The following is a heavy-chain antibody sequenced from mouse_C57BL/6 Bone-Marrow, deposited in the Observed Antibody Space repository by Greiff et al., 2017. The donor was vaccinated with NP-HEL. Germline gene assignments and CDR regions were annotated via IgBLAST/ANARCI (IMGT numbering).Heavy chain of an antibody. J-gene: IGHJ2*01. CDR2: VNPSNGGT. CDR1: GYTFTNYW. V-gene: IGHV1-53*01. CDR3: ARETAYAYDY. Sequence: QVQLQQPGTELVKPGASVKLSCKASGYTFTNYWIHWLKQRPGQGLEWIGNVNPSNGGTNYNEKFKNKATLTVDTSSSTAYMHLSRLTSEDSAVYYCARETAYAYDYGGRGTTLTVTA. D-gene: IGHD1-2*01.